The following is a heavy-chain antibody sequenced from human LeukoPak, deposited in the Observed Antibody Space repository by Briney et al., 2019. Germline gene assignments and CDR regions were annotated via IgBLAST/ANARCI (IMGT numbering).Heavy chain of an antibody. J-gene: IGHJ4*02. CDR3: AKVSVCFGCYFDY. CDR2: INGAVDHT. CDR1: GYALSSHG. V-gene: IGHV3-23*01. D-gene: IGHD3-16*01. Sequence: RGSLRLSCAASGYALSSHGLTWVRQAPGDGRGWVGTINGAVDHTVYAETVKGRFTISRDKSKNMLYLQMNTLRAEDTAIYSCAKVSVCFGCYFDYWGQGVLVTVSS.